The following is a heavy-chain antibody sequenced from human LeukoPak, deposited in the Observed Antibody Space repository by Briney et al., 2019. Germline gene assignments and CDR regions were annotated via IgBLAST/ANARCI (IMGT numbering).Heavy chain of an antibody. D-gene: IGHD3-3*01. J-gene: IGHJ5*02. Sequence: SETLSLTCTVSGGSISSYYWSWIRQPPGKGLEWIGYIYYSGSTNYNPSLKSRVTISVDTSKNQFSLKLSSVTAADTAVYYCASLYYDFWSGYYTGWFDPWGQGTLVTVSS. CDR3: ASLYYDFWSGYYTGWFDP. CDR1: GGSISSYY. CDR2: IYYSGST. V-gene: IGHV4-59*01.